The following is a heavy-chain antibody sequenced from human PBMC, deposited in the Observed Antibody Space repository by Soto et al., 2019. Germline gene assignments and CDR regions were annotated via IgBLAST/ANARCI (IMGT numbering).Heavy chain of an antibody. CDR2: ISGSGGST. Sequence: EVQLLESGGGLVQPGGSLRLSCAASGFTFSTYAMNWVRQAPGKGLEWVSVISGSGGSTYYADSVKGRFTISRDNSTNTMYLQMNILTAEDTAVYYCAKDPIARVWGWADYWGQGTLVTVSS. CDR3: AKDPIARVWGWADY. J-gene: IGHJ4*02. CDR1: GFTFSTYA. D-gene: IGHD2-8*01. V-gene: IGHV3-23*01.